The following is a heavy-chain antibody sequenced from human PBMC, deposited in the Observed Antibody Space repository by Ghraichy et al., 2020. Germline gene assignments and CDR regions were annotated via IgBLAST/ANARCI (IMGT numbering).Heavy chain of an antibody. J-gene: IGHJ4*02. CDR3: VRGCDYGNFDY. CDR1: GGSISSYY. CDR2: IYYSGST. Sequence: SETLSLTCTVSGGSISSYYWSWIRQPPGKGLEWIGYIYYSGSTNYNPSLKSRVTISVDTSKNQFSLKLSSVTAADTAVYYCVRGCDYGNFDYWGQGTLVTVSS. D-gene: IGHD4-17*01. V-gene: IGHV4-59*01.